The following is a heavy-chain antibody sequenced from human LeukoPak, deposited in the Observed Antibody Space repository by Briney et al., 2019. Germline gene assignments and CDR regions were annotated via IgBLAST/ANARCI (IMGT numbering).Heavy chain of an antibody. D-gene: IGHD2-15*01. Sequence: GGSLRLSCAASGFTFSSYSMNWVRQAPGKGLEWVSYISSSSSTIYYADSVKGRFTISRDNAKNSLYLQMNSLRAEDTAVYYCATLGYSYMDVWGKGTTVTVSS. V-gene: IGHV3-48*01. CDR3: ATLGYSYMDV. CDR1: GFTFSSYS. J-gene: IGHJ6*03. CDR2: ISSSSSTI.